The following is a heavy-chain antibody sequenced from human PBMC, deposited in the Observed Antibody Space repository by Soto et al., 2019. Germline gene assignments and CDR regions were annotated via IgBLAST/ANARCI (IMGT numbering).Heavy chain of an antibody. CDR1: GGSISSSSHY. Sequence: SETLSLTCTVSGGSISSSSHYWGWIRQPPGKGLEWIGSIYYSGSTSYNPSLKSRVTISVDTSKNHFSLKLSPVTAADTAVYYCARLMAVAGSPLDYWGQGTLVTVSS. D-gene: IGHD6-19*01. V-gene: IGHV4-39*02. J-gene: IGHJ4*02. CDR2: IYYSGST. CDR3: ARLMAVAGSPLDY.